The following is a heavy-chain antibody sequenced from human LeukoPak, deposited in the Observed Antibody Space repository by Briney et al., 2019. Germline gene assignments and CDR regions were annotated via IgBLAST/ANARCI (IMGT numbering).Heavy chain of an antibody. V-gene: IGHV4-59*01. J-gene: IGHJ4*02. D-gene: IGHD5-12*01. CDR1: GGSISSYY. CDR2: IYYSGST. CDR3: ARGYSGYDWGLDY. Sequence: SETLSLTCTVSGGSISSYYWIWIRQPPGKGLEWMGYIYYSGSTNYNPSLKSRVTISVDTSKNQFSLKLSSVTAADTDVYYCARGYSGYDWGLDYWGQGTLVTVSS.